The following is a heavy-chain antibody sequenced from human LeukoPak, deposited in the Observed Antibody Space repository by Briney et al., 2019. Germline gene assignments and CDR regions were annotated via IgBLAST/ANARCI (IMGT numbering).Heavy chain of an antibody. CDR1: GGSISSYY. Sequence: PSETLSLTCTVSGGSISSYYWSWIRQPAGKGLEWIGRIYTSGSTSYNPSLKSRVTISVDTSKNQFSLKLSSVTAADTAVYYCARDQHSTLPIYYYYYYMDVWGKGTTVTVSS. D-gene: IGHD2-2*01. V-gene: IGHV4-4*07. J-gene: IGHJ6*03. CDR3: ARDQHSTLPIYYYYYYMDV. CDR2: IYTSGST.